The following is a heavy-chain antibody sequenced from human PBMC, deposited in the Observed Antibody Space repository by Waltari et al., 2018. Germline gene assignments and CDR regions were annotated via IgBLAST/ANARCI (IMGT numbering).Heavy chain of an antibody. D-gene: IGHD1-26*01. CDR1: GGTFSSYT. CDR2: IIPILGIA. J-gene: IGHJ4*02. CDR3: AAHRSFSDGSYVDY. Sequence: QVQLVQSGAEVKKPGSSVKVSCKASGGTFSSYTISWVRQAPGQGLEWMGRIIPILGIANSAQKFQGRVTITADKSTSTAYMELSSLRSEDTAVYYCAAHRSFSDGSYVDYWGQGTLVTVSS. V-gene: IGHV1-69*02.